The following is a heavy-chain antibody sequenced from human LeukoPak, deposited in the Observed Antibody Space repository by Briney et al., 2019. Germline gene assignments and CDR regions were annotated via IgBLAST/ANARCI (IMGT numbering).Heavy chain of an antibody. Sequence: GSSVKVSCKASGGTFSSYAISWVRQAPGQGLEWMGGIIPIFGTANYAQKFQGRVTITTDESTSTAYMELSSLRSEDTAVYYCARRRRSGSYFDAFDIWGQGTMVTVSS. CDR1: GGTFSSYA. D-gene: IGHD1-26*01. CDR2: IIPIFGTA. CDR3: ARRRRSGSYFDAFDI. J-gene: IGHJ3*02. V-gene: IGHV1-69*05.